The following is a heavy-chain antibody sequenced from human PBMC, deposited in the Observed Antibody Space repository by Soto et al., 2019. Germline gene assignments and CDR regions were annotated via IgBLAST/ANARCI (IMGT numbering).Heavy chain of an antibody. V-gene: IGHV4-59*01. CDR2: IYYSGST. Sequence: SETLSLTCTVSGGSISSYYWSWIRQPPGKGLEWIGYIYYSGSTNYNPSLKSRVTISVDTSKNQFSLKLSSVTAADTAVYYCARDLVGADAFDIWGQGTMVTVSS. CDR1: GGSISSYY. J-gene: IGHJ3*02. CDR3: ARDLVGADAFDI. D-gene: IGHD2-21*01.